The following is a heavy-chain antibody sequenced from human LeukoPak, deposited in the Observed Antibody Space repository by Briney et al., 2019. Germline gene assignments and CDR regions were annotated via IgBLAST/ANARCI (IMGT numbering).Heavy chain of an antibody. CDR1: GGTFSSYA. D-gene: IGHD5-24*01. CDR3: ARWGRDGYNLQFDY. V-gene: IGHV1-69*05. Sequence: ASVKVSCKASGGTFSSYAISWVRQAPGQGLERMGGIIPIFGTANYAQKFQGRVTITTDESTSTAYMELSSLRSEDTAVYYCARWGRDGYNLQFDYWGQGTLVTVSS. CDR2: IIPIFGTA. J-gene: IGHJ4*02.